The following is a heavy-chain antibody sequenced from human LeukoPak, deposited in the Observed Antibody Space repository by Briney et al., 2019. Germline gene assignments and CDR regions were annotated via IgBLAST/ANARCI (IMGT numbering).Heavy chain of an antibody. J-gene: IGHJ6*02. D-gene: IGHD1-7*01. CDR2: MSPNSGNT. Sequence: GASVKVSCKASGYNFTNYALNWVRQTPGQGLEWMGWMSPNSGNTGYAQKFQGRVTMTRNTSISTAYMELSSLRSEDTAVYYCARELATSGYYYGMDVWGQGTTVTVSS. CDR1: GYNFTNYA. CDR3: ARELATSGYYYGMDV. V-gene: IGHV1-8*01.